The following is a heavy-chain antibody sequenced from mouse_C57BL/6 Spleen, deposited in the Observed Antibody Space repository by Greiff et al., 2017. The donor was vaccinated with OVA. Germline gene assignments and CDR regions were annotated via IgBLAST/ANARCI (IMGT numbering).Heavy chain of an antibody. CDR1: GYTFTDYY. CDR3: ARGGGTGYVDY. D-gene: IGHD4-1*01. V-gene: IGHV1-26*01. Sequence: EVQLQQSGPELVKPGASVKISCKASGYTFTDYYMNWVKQSHGKSLEWIGDINPNNGGTSYNQKFKGKATLTVDTSSSTAYMELRSLTSEDAAVYYCARGGGTGYVDYWGQGTTLTVSS. J-gene: IGHJ2*01. CDR2: INPNNGGT.